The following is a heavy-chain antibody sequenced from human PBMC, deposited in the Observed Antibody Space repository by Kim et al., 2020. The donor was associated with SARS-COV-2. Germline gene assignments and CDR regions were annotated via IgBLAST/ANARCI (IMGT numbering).Heavy chain of an antibody. CDR2: INAGNGNT. J-gene: IGHJ4*02. D-gene: IGHD3-9*01. CDR1: GYTFTSYA. V-gene: IGHV1-3*01. CDR3: VSYAVDILTGYIDD. Sequence: ASVKVSCKASGYTFTSYAMHWVRQAPGQRLEWMGWINAGNGNTKYSQKFQGRVTITRDTSASTAYMELSSLRSEDTAVYYCVSYAVDILTGYIDDWGQGTMVTVSS.